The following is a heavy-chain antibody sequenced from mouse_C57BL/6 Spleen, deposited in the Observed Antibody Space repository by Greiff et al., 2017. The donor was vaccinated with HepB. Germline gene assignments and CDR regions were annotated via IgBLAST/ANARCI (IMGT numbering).Heavy chain of an antibody. V-gene: IGHV2-2*01. D-gene: IGHD1-1*01. Sequence: VKLMESGPGLVQPSQSLSITCTVSGFSLTSYGVHWVRQSPGKGLEWLGVIWSGGSTDYNAAFISRLSISKDNSKSQVFFKMNSLQADDTAIYYCARHYYGSSYGFAYWGQGTLVTVSA. J-gene: IGHJ3*01. CDR2: IWSGGST. CDR1: GFSLTSYG. CDR3: ARHYYGSSYGFAY.